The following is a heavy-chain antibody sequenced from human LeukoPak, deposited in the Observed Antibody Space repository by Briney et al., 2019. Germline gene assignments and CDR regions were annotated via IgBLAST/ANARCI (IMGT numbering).Heavy chain of an antibody. Sequence: PGGSLGLSCAASGFTFSSYAMNWVRQAPGKGLEWVSTISGDGGSTYYADSVKGRFTISRDNSKNTLYLQMNSLRAEDTAVYYCARDRYDYVWGSYDEYYFDYWGQGTLVTVSS. CDR1: GFTFSSYA. V-gene: IGHV3-23*01. CDR3: ARDRYDYVWGSYDEYYFDY. D-gene: IGHD3-16*01. J-gene: IGHJ4*02. CDR2: ISGDGGST.